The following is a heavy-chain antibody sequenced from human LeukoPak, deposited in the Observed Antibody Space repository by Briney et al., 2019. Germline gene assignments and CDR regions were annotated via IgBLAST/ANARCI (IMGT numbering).Heavy chain of an antibody. D-gene: IGHD5-18*01. CDR2: IIPIFGTA. J-gene: IGHJ6*03. V-gene: IGHV1-69*06. Sequence: ASVKVSCKASGYTFTSYDINWVRQAPGQGLEWMGGIIPIFGTANYAQKFQGRVTITADKSTSTAYMELSSLRSEDTAVYYCARAHGYSYGYDYYYVDVWGKGTTVTVSS. CDR1: GYTFTSYD. CDR3: ARAHGYSYGYDYYYVDV.